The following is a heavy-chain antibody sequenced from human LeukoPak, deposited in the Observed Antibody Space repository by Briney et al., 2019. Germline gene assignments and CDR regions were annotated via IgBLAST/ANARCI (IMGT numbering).Heavy chain of an antibody. Sequence: GGSLRLSCTASGFTFGDYAMSWVRQAPGKGLEWVGFIRSKAYGGTTEYAASVKGRFTISRDDSKSIAYLQMNSLKTEDTAVYYCTRAIHPSSTYHYGSGSQEVYYFDYWGQGTLVTVSS. D-gene: IGHD3-10*01. V-gene: IGHV3-49*04. CDR1: GFTFGDYA. J-gene: IGHJ4*02. CDR3: TRAIHPSSTYHYGSGSQEVYYFDY. CDR2: IRSKAYGGTT.